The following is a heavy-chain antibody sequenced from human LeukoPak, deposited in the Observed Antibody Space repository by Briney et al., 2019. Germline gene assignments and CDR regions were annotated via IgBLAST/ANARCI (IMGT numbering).Heavy chain of an antibody. J-gene: IGHJ6*03. Sequence: PGGSLRLSCAASGFTFSSYGMSWVRQVPGKGLEWVSAISGSGGSTYYADSVKGRFTISRDNSKNTLYLQMNSLRAEDTAVYYCAKDDVAAFATGYMDVWGKGTTVTVSS. CDR3: AKDDVAAFATGYMDV. V-gene: IGHV3-23*01. D-gene: IGHD6-6*01. CDR2: ISGSGGST. CDR1: GFTFSSYG.